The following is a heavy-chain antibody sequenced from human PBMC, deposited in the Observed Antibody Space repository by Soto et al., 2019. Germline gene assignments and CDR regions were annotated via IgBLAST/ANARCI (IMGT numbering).Heavy chain of an antibody. V-gene: IGHV3-74*01. J-gene: IGHJ6*03. Sequence: GSLRLSCEASGFTFSNSYWMHWVRQAPGKGLVWVSRINTDGSSTSYADSMKGRFIISRDNAKKTVYLQRNSLGPDDTAVYYCARDPRYYYYLDVWGKGTTVTVSS. CDR1: GFTFSNSYW. CDR3: ARDPRYYYYLDV. D-gene: IGHD6-6*01. CDR2: INTDGSST.